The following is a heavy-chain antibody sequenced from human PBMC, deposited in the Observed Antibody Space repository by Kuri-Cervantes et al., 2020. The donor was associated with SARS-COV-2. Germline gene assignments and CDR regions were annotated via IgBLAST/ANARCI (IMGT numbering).Heavy chain of an antibody. CDR3: ARISGGYSSSWYYYYGMDV. V-gene: IGHV4-39*01. J-gene: IGHJ6*02. Sequence: SETLSLTCTVSGGSISSSSYYWGWIRQPPGKGLEWIGSIYYSGSTYYNPSLKSRVTISVDTSKNQFPLKLSSVTAADTAVYYCARISGGYSSSWYYYYGMDVWGQGTTVTVSS. CDR1: GGSISSSSYY. D-gene: IGHD6-13*01. CDR2: IYYSGST.